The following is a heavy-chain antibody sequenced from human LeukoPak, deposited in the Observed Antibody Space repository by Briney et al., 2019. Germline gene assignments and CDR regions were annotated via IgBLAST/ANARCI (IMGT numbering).Heavy chain of an antibody. V-gene: IGHV1-46*01. D-gene: IGHD2-2*01. CDR1: GYTFTSYY. CDR2: INPSGGST. J-gene: IGHJ4*02. CDR3: ASRGTNYAFDY. Sequence: ASVKVSCKASGYTFTSYYMHWVRQAPGEGLEWMGIINPSGGSTSYAQKFQGRVTMTRDMSTSTVYMELSSLRSEDTAVYYCASRGTNYAFDYWGQGTLVTVSS.